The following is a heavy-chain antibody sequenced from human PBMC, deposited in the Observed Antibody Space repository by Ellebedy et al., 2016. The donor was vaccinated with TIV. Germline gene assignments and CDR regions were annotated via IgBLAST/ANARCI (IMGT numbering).Heavy chain of an antibody. J-gene: IGHJ4*02. CDR1: GFTFSNSW. CDR2: IRRIVDGGTI. D-gene: IGHD3-3*01. Sequence: GESLKISXVGSGFTFSNSWMDWVRQAPGKGLEWVGRIRRIVDGGTIDYAAPVKDRFTISRDDSKNTLYLQMNSPKTEDTALYYCTTDFSNWGQGTLGTGSS. V-gene: IGHV3-15*07. CDR3: TTDFSN.